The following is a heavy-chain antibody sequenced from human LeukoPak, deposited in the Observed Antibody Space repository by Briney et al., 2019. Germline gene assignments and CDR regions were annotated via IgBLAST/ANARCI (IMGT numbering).Heavy chain of an antibody. CDR3: ARALRITMFAVGLGSIDY. D-gene: IGHD3-3*01. CDR1: GCSISSYY. CDR2: IYTSGST. J-gene: IGHJ4*02. Sequence: SETLSLTCTVSGCSISSYYWSWIRQPAGKGLEWIGRIYTSGSTYYNPSLKSRVTISVDTSKNQFSLKLSSVTAADTAVYYCARALRITMFAVGLGSIDYWGQGTLVTVSS. V-gene: IGHV4-4*07.